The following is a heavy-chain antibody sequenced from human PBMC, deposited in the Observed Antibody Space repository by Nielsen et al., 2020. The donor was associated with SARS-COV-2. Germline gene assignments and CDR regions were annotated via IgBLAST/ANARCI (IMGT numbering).Heavy chain of an antibody. V-gene: IGHV3-15*01. CDR2: IKSMSDGGAT. CDR1: GFTFPNAW. D-gene: IGHD4-17*01. CDR3: TTAGYGEDNWFDP. J-gene: IGHJ5*02. Sequence: GGSLRLSCVASGFTFPNAWMSWVRQAPGKGLEWVGRIKSMSDGGATDYDAPVKGRFTISRDDLENTMWLQMNSLKSEDTAMYYCTTAGYGEDNWFDPWDQGTLVTVSS.